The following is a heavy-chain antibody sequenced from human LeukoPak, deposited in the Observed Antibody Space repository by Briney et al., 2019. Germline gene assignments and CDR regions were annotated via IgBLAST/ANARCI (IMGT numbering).Heavy chain of an antibody. CDR1: GDTVSSINAA. V-gene: IGHV6-1*01. D-gene: IGHD5-12*01. CDR3: VRSGYSGYLDY. CDR2: TYYRSKWYN. Sequence: SQTLSLTCAISGDTVSSINAAWNWIRQTASRGLEWLGRTYYRSKWYNHYAVSVKSRITINPDTSKNQFSLQLNSVTPDDTAVYYCVRSGYSGYLDYWGQGTLVTVSS. J-gene: IGHJ4*02.